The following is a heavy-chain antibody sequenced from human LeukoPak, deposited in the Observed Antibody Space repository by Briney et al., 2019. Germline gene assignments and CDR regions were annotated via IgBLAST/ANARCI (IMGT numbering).Heavy chain of an antibody. CDR1: GGSISSYY. CDR2: IYHSGST. J-gene: IGHJ4*02. V-gene: IGHV4-59*08. CDR3: ARQVQLLVFDY. D-gene: IGHD2-2*01. Sequence: SETLSLTCTVSGGSISSYYWSWIRQPPGKGLEWIGYIYHSGSTYYNPSLKSRVTISVDRSKNQFSLKLSSVTAADTAVYYCARQVQLLVFDYWGQGTLVTVSS.